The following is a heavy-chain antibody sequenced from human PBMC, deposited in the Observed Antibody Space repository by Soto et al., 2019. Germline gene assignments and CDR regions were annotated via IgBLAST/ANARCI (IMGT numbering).Heavy chain of an antibody. CDR1: GFTVSSHA. J-gene: IGHJ3*02. CDR2: ITADGGT. Sequence: EVQVLESGGGLVQPGGSLRLSCEGSGFTVSSHAMTWIRQAPGKGPEWVSTITADGGTYYADSVKGRFAMSRDTSESTMYLQMNSLRAEDTAAYYCAQHVSCSGGSCQYDAFAIRGQGTMVTVSS. CDR3: AQHVSCSGGSCQYDAFAI. D-gene: IGHD2-15*01. V-gene: IGHV3-23*01.